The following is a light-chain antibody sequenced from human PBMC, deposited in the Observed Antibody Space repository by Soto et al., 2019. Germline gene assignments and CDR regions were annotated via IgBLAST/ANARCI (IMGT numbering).Light chain of an antibody. V-gene: IGKV1-9*01. J-gene: IGKJ5*01. CDR1: QDISSH. CDR2: VAS. Sequence: DLQLTQSPSFLSASVGDRVTITCRASQDISSHLAWFQQKPGKAPKLLISVASTLQSGVPSRFSGRGSGTGFTLTISSLQPEDFATYYCQQLNSYPITFGQGTRLEIK. CDR3: QQLNSYPIT.